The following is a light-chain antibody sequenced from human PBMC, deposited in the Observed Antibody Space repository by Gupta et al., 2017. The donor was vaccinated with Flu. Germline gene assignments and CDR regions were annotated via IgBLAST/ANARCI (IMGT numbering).Light chain of an antibody. CDR2: LGS. J-gene: IGKJ4*01. Sequence: DVVMHQSPLSLPVTPGQPASISCRSSQSLLHSNGYNYLDWYLQKPGQSPQLLIYLGSNRASGVPDRFSGSGSGTDFTLKISRVEAEDVGVYYCMQALQTPITFGGGTKVEIK. CDR1: QSLLHSNGYNY. CDR3: MQALQTPIT. V-gene: IGKV2-28*01.